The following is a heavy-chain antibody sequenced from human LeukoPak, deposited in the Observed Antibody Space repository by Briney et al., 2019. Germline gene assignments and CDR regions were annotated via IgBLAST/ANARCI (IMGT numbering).Heavy chain of an antibody. CDR1: GFTFSSYS. D-gene: IGHD3-10*01. Sequence: GGSLRLSCAASGFTFSSYSMNWVRQAPGKGLEWVSSISSTNNIYYADALTGRVVISRDNAKNSLYLQINSLRAEDTAVYYCARDIIRGLVNHFDAFDIWGQGTVVTVSS. CDR2: ISSTNNI. CDR3: ARDIIRGLVNHFDAFDI. J-gene: IGHJ3*02. V-gene: IGHV3-21*01.